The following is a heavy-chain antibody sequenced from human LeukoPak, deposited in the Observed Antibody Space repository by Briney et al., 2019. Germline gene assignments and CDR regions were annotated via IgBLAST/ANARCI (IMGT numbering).Heavy chain of an antibody. CDR3: AREGTSRTHLNWFDP. D-gene: IGHD2-2*01. CDR1: GYSISSYH. J-gene: IGHJ5*02. Sequence: SETLSLTCTVSGYSISSYHWSWVRLPAGKGLEWIGHFYTTGNTNYNPSLKSRVTMSVDTSKNQFPLKLSSVTAADTAVYYCAREGTSRTHLNWFDPWGQGTLVTVSS. V-gene: IGHV4-4*07. CDR2: FYTTGNT.